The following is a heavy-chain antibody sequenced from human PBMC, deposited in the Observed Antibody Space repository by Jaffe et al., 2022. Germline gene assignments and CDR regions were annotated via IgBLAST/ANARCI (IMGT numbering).Heavy chain of an antibody. CDR1: GGSISSGSYY. CDR2: IYTSGST. Sequence: QVQLQESGPGLVKPSQTLSLTCTVSGGSISSGSYYWSWIRQPAGKGLEWIGRIYTSGSTNYNPSLKSRVTISVDTSKNQFSLKLSSVTAADTAVYYCARAGTSSSWSYYFDYWGQGTLVTVSS. CDR3: ARAGTSSSWSYYFDY. J-gene: IGHJ4*02. D-gene: IGHD6-13*01. V-gene: IGHV4-61*02.